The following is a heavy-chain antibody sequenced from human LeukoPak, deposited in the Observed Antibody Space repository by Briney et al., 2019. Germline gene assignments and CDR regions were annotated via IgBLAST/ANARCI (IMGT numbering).Heavy chain of an antibody. J-gene: IGHJ4*02. CDR1: GFTFSGYD. D-gene: IGHD5-18*01. CDR3: ARGGYSNGYDYDY. CDR2: ISGSGGRT. Sequence: GGSLRLSCAASGFTFSGYDMSWVRQAPGKGLEWVSGISGSGGRTYYADSVKGRLTVSRDNSKNTVFLQMNSLRAEDTAIYYCARGGYSNGYDYDYWGQGTLVTVSS. V-gene: IGHV3-23*01.